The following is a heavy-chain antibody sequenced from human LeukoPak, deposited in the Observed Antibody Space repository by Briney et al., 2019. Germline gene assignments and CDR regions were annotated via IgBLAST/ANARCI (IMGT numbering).Heavy chain of an antibody. V-gene: IGHV3-66*01. Sequence: GGSLRLSCAASGFTVSDNFMSWVRQAPGMALQWVSVIYTGGTTYYANSVKGRFTISRDTSKNTLFLQMNSLRAEDTAVYYCARETRYCSSTSCQLDYWGQGTLVTVSS. J-gene: IGHJ4*02. D-gene: IGHD2-2*01. CDR2: IYTGGTT. CDR1: GFTVSDNF. CDR3: ARETRYCSSTSCQLDY.